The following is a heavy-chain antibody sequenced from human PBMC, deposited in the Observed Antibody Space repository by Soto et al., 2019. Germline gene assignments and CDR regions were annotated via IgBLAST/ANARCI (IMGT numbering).Heavy chain of an antibody. Sequence: SETLSLTCAVYGGFVSSGNYYWSWIRQPPGKGLEWIGEMSHSGGTHFNTSLKSRVTISVDTSKNQFSLKISSVTAADTALNYCARVERGTATTVVDAFDIWGPGTMVTVSS. D-gene: IGHD1-1*01. CDR2: MSHSGGT. V-gene: IGHV4-61*01. CDR1: GGFVSSGNYY. CDR3: ARVERGTATTVVDAFDI. J-gene: IGHJ3*02.